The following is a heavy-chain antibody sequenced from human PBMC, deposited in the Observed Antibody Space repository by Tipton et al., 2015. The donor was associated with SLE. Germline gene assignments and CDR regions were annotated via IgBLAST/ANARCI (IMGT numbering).Heavy chain of an antibody. CDR2: LYYSGNT. J-gene: IGHJ4*02. CDR1: GGSIRSSRHF. D-gene: IGHD2-21*02. Sequence: LRLSCTVSGGSIRSSRHFWGWIRQPPGKGLEWIGVLYYSGNTYYNPSLKSRVTISADTSKNLFSLELRSVTAADTALFYCVRVGDVNVVPGRSDRHFDYWGQGILVTVSS. CDR3: VRVGDVNVVPGRSDRHFDY. V-gene: IGHV4-39*07.